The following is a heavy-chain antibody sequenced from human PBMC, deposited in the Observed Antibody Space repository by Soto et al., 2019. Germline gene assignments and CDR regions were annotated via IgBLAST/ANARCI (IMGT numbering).Heavy chain of an antibody. CDR2: IWYDGSNK. CDR1: GFTFRSYG. D-gene: IGHD3-9*01. CDR3: ARGLRYLTSYIYYYYGMDV. V-gene: IGHV3-33*01. Sequence: TGGSLRLSCAASGFTFRSYGMHWVRQAPGKGLEWVAVIWYDGSNKYYADSVKGRFTISRDNSKNTLYLQMNSLRAEDTAVYYCARGLRYLTSYIYYYYGMDVWGQGTTVTVSS. J-gene: IGHJ6*02.